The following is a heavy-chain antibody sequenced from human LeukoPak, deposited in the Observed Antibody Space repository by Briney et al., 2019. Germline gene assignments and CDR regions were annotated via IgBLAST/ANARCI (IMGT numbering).Heavy chain of an antibody. D-gene: IGHD6-19*01. CDR1: GLTFSSYG. V-gene: IGHV3-23*01. CDR2: ISGSGGST. J-gene: IGHJ4*02. Sequence: PGGSLRLSCAASGLTFSSYGMSWVRQAPGKGLEWVSAISGSGGSTYYADSVRGRFTISRDNSKNTVYLQMNSLRAEDTAVYFCAKEALPGIAVAGRVYWGQGTLVTVSS. CDR3: AKEALPGIAVAGRVY.